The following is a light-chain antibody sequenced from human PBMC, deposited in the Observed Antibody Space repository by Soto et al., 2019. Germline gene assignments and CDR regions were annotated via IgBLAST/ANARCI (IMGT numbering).Light chain of an antibody. CDR3: QQRSI. CDR2: GVF. J-gene: IGKJ5*01. CDR1: QSVSSSF. V-gene: IGKV3D-20*02. Sequence: EIVLTQSPGTLSLSPGERATLSCRASQSVSSSFLTWYQQKPGQAPRLLIYGVFSRATGIPDRFSGSGSGTDFTLTISRLEPEDSAVYYCQQRSIFGQGTRLEIK.